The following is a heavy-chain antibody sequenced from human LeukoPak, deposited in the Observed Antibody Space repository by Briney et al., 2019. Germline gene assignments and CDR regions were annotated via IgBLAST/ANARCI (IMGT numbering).Heavy chain of an antibody. D-gene: IGHD3-3*01. CDR1: GYTFTSYY. CDR3: ARDSRPYDFWSGYTFDY. V-gene: IGHV1-46*01. CDR2: INPRGGST. Sequence: ASVKVSCKASGYTFTSYYMHWVRQAPGQGLEWMGIINPRGGSTSYAQKFQGRVTMTRDTSTSTAYMELRSLRSDDTAVYYCARDSRPYDFWSGYTFDYWGQGTLVTVSS. J-gene: IGHJ4*02.